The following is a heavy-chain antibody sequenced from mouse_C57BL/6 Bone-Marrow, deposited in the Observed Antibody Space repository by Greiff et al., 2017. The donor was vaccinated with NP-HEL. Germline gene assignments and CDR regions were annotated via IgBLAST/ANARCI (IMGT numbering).Heavy chain of an antibody. CDR1: GYTFSSYG. CDR3: ARRDWQYFDY. D-gene: IGHD4-1*01. CDR2: ISSGGSYT. V-gene: IGHV5-6*02. Sequence: EVKLMESGGDLVKPGGSLKLSCAASGYTFSSYGMSWVRQTPDKRLEWVATISSGGSYTNYPDSVKGRFTISRDNAKNTLYLQMSSLKSEDTAMYYCARRDWQYFDYWGQGTTLTVSS. J-gene: IGHJ2*01.